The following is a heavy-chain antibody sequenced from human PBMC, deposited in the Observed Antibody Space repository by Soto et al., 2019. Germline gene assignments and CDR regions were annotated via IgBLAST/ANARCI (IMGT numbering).Heavy chain of an antibody. V-gene: IGHV3-74*01. D-gene: IGHD2-15*01. CDR3: VRTSLVVAVATREDF. CDR2: IDSDGSRI. CDR1: GFTFSNYW. J-gene: IGHJ1*01. Sequence: EVQLVESGGGLVQPGESLRLSCAASGFTFSNYWMHWVRQAPGKGLVWVSRIDSDGSRITYADFVKGRFTISRDNAKNTVYLHMISLTVEDTAVYYCVRTSLVVAVATREDFWGQGTLVTVSS.